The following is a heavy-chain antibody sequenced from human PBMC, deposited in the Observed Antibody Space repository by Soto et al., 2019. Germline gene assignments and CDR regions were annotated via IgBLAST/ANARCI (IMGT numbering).Heavy chain of an antibody. CDR1: CGSISSYY. CDR2: IYYSGST. D-gene: IGHD6-6*01. CDR3: ARGESVIAALDY. Sequence: SETLSLTCTVSCGSISSYYWSWIRQPPGKGLEWIGYIYYSGSTNYNPSLKSRVTISVDTSKNQFSLKLSSVTAADTAVYYCARGESVIAALDYWGQGTLVTVSS. V-gene: IGHV4-59*01. J-gene: IGHJ4*02.